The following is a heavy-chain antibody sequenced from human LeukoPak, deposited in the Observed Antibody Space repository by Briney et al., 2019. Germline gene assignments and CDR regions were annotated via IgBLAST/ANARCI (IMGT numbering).Heavy chain of an antibody. V-gene: IGHV3-48*04. D-gene: IGHD5-18*01. Sequence: GGSLRLSCAASGFTLRSYTMNWVRQAPGKGLEWVSYISSSSSTIYYADSVKGRFTISRDNAKNSLYLQMNSLRAEDTAVYYCASEIDFRQLWPYYFDYWGQGTLVTVSS. CDR1: GFTLRSYT. CDR3: ASEIDFRQLWPYYFDY. J-gene: IGHJ4*02. CDR2: ISSSSSTI.